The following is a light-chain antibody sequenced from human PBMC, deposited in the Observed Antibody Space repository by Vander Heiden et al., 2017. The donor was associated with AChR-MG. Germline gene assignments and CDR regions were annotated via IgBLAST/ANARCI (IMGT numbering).Light chain of an antibody. CDR2: STN. CDR3: AAWDDSLNGWV. J-gene: IGLJ3*02. V-gene: IGLV1-44*01. CDR1: SSNIGRNT. Sequence: QSVLTQPPSASGTPGQRVTISCSGSSSNIGRNTVNWYQQLPGTAPKLVSYSTNQRPSGVPDRFSGSESGTSAYLAISGLQSEDEADYYCAAWDDSLNGWVFGGGTKLTVL.